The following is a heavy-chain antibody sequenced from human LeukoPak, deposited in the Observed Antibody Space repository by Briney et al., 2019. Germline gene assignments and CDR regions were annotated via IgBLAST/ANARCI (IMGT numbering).Heavy chain of an antibody. D-gene: IGHD3-9*01. Sequence: AAVTVSYMASGYTFTNYGLSWVRPAPGQGREWMGWISAYNGNTNYAQNLQGRVTMTTDTSTSTAYMELRSLRSDDTAVYYCARDYDILTGSNYGMDVWGQGTTVTVSS. CDR1: GYTFTNYG. CDR2: ISAYNGNT. J-gene: IGHJ6*02. V-gene: IGHV1-18*01. CDR3: ARDYDILTGSNYGMDV.